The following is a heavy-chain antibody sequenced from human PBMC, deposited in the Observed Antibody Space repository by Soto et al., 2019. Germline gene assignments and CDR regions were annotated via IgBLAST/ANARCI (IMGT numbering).Heavy chain of an antibody. CDR2: MNPNSGNT. V-gene: IGHV1-8*01. Sequence: QVQLVQSGAEVKKPGASVKVSCKASGYTFTSYAINWVRQASGQGLEWMGWMNPNSGNTGYAQKFQGRVTMTRNNSISAAYLELSSLRSEDTAVYYCARATTVTSFYYPMDVWGQGTTVTVSS. J-gene: IGHJ6*02. CDR1: GYTFTSYA. CDR3: ARATTVTSFYYPMDV. D-gene: IGHD4-17*01.